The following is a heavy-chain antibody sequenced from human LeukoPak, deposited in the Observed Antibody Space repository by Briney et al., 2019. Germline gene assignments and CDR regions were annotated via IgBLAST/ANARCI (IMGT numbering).Heavy chain of an antibody. J-gene: IGHJ4*02. CDR1: GFTFSNAW. CDR3: TTVAGRRDGYNN. CDR2: IKSKTDGGTT. Sequence: GGSLRLSCAASGFTFSNAWMSWVRQAPGKGLEWVGRIKSKTDGGTTDYAAPVKGRFTISRDDSKNTLYLQMNSPKTEDTAVYYCTTVAGRRDGYNNWGQGTLVTVSS. D-gene: IGHD5-24*01. V-gene: IGHV3-15*01.